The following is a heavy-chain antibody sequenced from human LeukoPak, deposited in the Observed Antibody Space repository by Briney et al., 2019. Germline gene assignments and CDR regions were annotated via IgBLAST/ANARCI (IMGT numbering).Heavy chain of an antibody. Sequence: ASVKVSCKSSGSFSSYGITWVRQAPGAGLEWMGWINAYSGTTNYAQKFQGRVTMTTDTSTTTGYMELRSLRSDDTAVYYCARGNGNYYWTFDYWGQGTLVTVST. CDR2: INAYSGTT. CDR3: ARGNGNYYWTFDY. D-gene: IGHD1-26*01. CDR1: GSFSSYG. V-gene: IGHV1-18*01. J-gene: IGHJ4*02.